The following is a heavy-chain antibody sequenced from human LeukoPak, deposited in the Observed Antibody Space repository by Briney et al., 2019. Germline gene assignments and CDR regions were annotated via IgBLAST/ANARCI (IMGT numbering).Heavy chain of an antibody. Sequence: SETLSLTCAVYGGSFSGYYWSWIRQPPGKGLEWIGEINHSGSTNYNPSLKSRVTISVDTSKNQFSLKLSSVTAADTAVYYCARGGRSGYSSGWLYYYYYGMDVWGQGTTVTVSS. CDR2: INHSGST. V-gene: IGHV4-34*01. CDR3: ARGGRSGYSSGWLYYYYYGMDV. J-gene: IGHJ6*02. D-gene: IGHD6-19*01. CDR1: GGSFSGYY.